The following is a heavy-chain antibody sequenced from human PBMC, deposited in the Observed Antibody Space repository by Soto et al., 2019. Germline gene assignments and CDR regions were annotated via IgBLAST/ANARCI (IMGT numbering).Heavy chain of an antibody. CDR1: GDSISSGDYY. CDR2: IYYSGST. D-gene: IGHD3-22*01. CDR3: ARGDYYDSSGYFPGGMDV. J-gene: IGHJ6*02. V-gene: IGHV4-30-4*01. Sequence: SETLSLTCTVSGDSISSGDYYWIWIRQPPGKGLEWIGYIYYSGSTYYNPSLKSRVTISVDTSKNQFSLKLSSVTAADTAVYYCARGDYYDSSGYFPGGMDVWGQGTTVTVSS.